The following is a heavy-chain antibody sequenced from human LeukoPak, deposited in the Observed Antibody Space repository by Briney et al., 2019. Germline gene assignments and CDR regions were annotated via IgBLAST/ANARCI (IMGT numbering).Heavy chain of an antibody. CDR2: ISAYNGNT. D-gene: IGHD3-3*01. CDR1: GYTFTSYG. J-gene: IGHJ4*02. Sequence: ASVKVPCKASGYTFTSYGISWVRQAPGQGLEWMGWISAYNGNTNYAQKLQGRVTMTTDTSTSTAYMELRSLRSDDTAVYYCARDTYDFWSGYEMIFDYWGQGTLVTVSS. CDR3: ARDTYDFWSGYEMIFDY. V-gene: IGHV1-18*01.